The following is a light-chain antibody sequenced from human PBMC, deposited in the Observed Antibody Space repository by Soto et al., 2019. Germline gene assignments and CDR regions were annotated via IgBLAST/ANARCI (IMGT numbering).Light chain of an antibody. J-gene: IGKJ4*01. CDR1: QSISSW. Sequence: DIQMTQSPSTLSASVGDRVTITCRASQSISSWLAWYQQKPGKAPKLLIYKASSLESGVPSRFSGSGSGTEFTLNISSLQPDDFATYYCQQYNSYPHTFGGGTKVEIK. CDR3: QQYNSYPHT. V-gene: IGKV1-5*03. CDR2: KAS.